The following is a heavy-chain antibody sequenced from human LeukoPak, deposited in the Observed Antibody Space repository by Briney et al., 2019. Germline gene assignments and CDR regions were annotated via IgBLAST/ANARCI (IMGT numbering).Heavy chain of an antibody. Sequence: SETLSLTCAVYGGSFSGYYWSWIRQPPGKGLEWIGSIYYSGSTYYNPSLKSRVTISVDTSKNQFSLKLSSVTAADTAVYYCARRFRDSSGWYVWFDPWGQGTLVTVSS. CDR3: ARRFRDSSGWYVWFDP. J-gene: IGHJ5*02. V-gene: IGHV4-34*01. CDR2: IYYSGST. D-gene: IGHD6-19*01. CDR1: GGSFSGYY.